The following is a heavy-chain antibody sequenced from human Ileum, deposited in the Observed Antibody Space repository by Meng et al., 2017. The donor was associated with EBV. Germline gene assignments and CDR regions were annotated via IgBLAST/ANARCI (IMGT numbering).Heavy chain of an antibody. J-gene: IGHJ4*02. CDR3: ATDVGTVADH. D-gene: IGHD4-23*01. Sequence: QVQLVQSGADVKKPGSSVKISCRASGGTFKTFVFSWVRLAPGQGLEWMGGVTPVFTSTLYAKHFKDRVTITADESTNTAFMELKNLQSDDTAIYYCATDVGTVADHWGPGTLVTVSS. CDR1: GGTFKTFV. CDR2: VTPVFTST. V-gene: IGHV1-69*01.